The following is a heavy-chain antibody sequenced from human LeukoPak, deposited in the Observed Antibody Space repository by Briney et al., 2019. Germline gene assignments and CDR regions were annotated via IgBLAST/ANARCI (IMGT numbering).Heavy chain of an antibody. CDR3: AREDVTTDFDY. J-gene: IGHJ4*02. CDR2: IHSGGST. D-gene: IGHD4-11*01. Sequence: GGSLRLSCAASGFTVSSNYMSWVRQAPGKGLEWVSVIHSGGSTYYADSVKSRLTISRDNSKNTLYLQMNSLRAEDTAVYYCAREDVTTDFDYWGQGTLVTVSS. CDR1: GFTVSSNY. V-gene: IGHV3-53*01.